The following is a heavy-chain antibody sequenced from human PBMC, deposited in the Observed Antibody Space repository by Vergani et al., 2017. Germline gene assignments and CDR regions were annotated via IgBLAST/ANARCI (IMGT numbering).Heavy chain of an antibody. CDR3: AREAPKGASLSIGGNAFDI. CDR2: IIPIFGTA. D-gene: IGHD1-26*01. J-gene: IGHJ3*02. CDR1: GGTFSSYA. V-gene: IGHV1-69*01. Sequence: QVQLVQSGAELKQPGSSVKVSCKASGGTFSSYAISWVRQAPGQGLEWMGGIIPIFGTANSAQKFQGRVTITADESTSTAYMELSSLRSEDTAVYYCAREAPKGASLSIGGNAFDIWGQGTMVTVSS.